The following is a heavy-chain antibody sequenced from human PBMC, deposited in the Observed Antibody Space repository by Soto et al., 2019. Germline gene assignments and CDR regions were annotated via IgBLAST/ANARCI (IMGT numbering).Heavy chain of an antibody. Sequence: EVQLLESGGGLVQPGGSLRLSCAASGFTFSTYAMTWVRQAPGKGLKWVSALSASGATTYHADSVKGRFTISRDNSGNTQYLQMNSLRAEDTAVYYCASGLRGSQYYYYGIDVWGQGTTVTVSS. CDR3: ASGLRGSQYYYYGIDV. D-gene: IGHD3-16*01. CDR2: LSASGATT. J-gene: IGHJ6*02. CDR1: GFTFSTYA. V-gene: IGHV3-23*01.